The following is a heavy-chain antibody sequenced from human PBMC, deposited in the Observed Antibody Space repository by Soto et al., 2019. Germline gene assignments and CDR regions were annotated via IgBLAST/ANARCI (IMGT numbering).Heavy chain of an antibody. D-gene: IGHD5-12*01. V-gene: IGHV3-33*01. CDR2: IWYDGSNK. Sequence: QVPLVESGGGVVQPGRSLRLSCAASGFTFSSYGMHWVRQAPGKGLEWVAVIWYDGSNKYYADSVKGRFTISRDNSKNTLYLQMNSLRAEDTAVYYCARDLVATLSYYYYGMDVWGQGTTVTVSS. CDR3: ARDLVATLSYYYYGMDV. CDR1: GFTFSSYG. J-gene: IGHJ6*02.